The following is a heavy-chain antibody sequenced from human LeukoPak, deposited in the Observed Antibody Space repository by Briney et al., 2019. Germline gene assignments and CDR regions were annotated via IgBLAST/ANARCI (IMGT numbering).Heavy chain of an antibody. CDR1: GFTFSSYS. D-gene: IGHD1-26*01. CDR3: ARRVSGYYMDV. V-gene: IGHV3-48*01. J-gene: IGHJ6*03. Sequence: GGSLRLSCAASGFTFSSYSMNWVRQAPGMGLEWVSYISSSSSTIYYADSVKGRFTISRDNAKNSLYLQMNSLRAEDTAVYYCARRVSGYYMDVWGKGTTVTVSS. CDR2: ISSSSSTI.